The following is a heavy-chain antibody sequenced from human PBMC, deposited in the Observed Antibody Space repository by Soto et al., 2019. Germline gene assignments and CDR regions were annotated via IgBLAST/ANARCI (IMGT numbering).Heavy chain of an antibody. J-gene: IGHJ4*02. Sequence: ASVKVSCKASGYTFTSYYMHWVRQAPGQGLEWMGIINPSGGSTSYAQKFQGRVTMTRDTSTSTVYMELSSLRSEDTAVYYCARASPVASIAAGMFDYWGQGALVTVSS. CDR1: GYTFTSYY. CDR3: ARASPVASIAAGMFDY. V-gene: IGHV1-46*01. CDR2: INPSGGST. D-gene: IGHD6-25*01.